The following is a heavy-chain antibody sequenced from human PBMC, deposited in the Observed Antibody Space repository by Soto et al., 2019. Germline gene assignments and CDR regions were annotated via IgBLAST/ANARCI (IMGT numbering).Heavy chain of an antibody. CDR2: ASYDGSYK. Sequence: GGSLRLSCAASGFTFSSFGMHWVRQAPGKGLEWVAVASYDGSYKYYADSVKGRFTISRDNSKNTLYLQMNSLRAGDTAVYYCAKERSVVATTPDFDYWGQGTLVTVSS. J-gene: IGHJ4*02. CDR3: AKERSVVATTPDFDY. CDR1: GFTFSSFG. D-gene: IGHD5-12*01. V-gene: IGHV3-30*18.